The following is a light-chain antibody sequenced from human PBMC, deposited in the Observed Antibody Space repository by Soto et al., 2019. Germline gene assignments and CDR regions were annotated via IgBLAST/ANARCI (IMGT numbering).Light chain of an antibody. CDR3: SARDDSLSGVV. V-gene: IGLV1-47*01. CDR1: SSNIGSNH. Sequence: QAVVTQPPSTSGTPGQRVTISCSGSSSNIGSNHVYWYQQFPGMAPQLLMYRSDQRPTGGPDRLSGSKSGTSASLAIRGLRSDDEADYYCSARDDSLSGVVFGGGTKVTVL. J-gene: IGLJ2*01. CDR2: RSD.